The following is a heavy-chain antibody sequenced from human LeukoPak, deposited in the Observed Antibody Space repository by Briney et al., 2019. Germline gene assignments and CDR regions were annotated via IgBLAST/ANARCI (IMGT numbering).Heavy chain of an antibody. V-gene: IGHV4-39*01. Sequence: SETLSLTCTVSGGSITSNTYYWGWIRQPPGKGLEWIGGIYYRGSTYYNPSLKSRLTISVDTSQNQFSLKLNSVTAADTALYYCAGLSGRWELSRRHFDYWGQGTLVTVSS. CDR2: IYYRGST. CDR1: GGSITSNTYY. D-gene: IGHD1-26*01. CDR3: AGLSGRWELSRRHFDY. J-gene: IGHJ4*02.